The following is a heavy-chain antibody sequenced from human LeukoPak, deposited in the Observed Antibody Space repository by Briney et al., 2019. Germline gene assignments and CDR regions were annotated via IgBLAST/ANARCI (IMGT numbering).Heavy chain of an antibody. D-gene: IGHD4-17*01. CDR3: ARDYGDYPYYYYYMDV. J-gene: IGHJ6*03. V-gene: IGHV4-34*01. CDR2: INHSGST. CDR1: GGSFSGYY. Sequence: SETLSLTCAVYGGSFSGYYWSWIRQPPGKGLEWIGEINHSGSTNYNPSLKSRVTISVDKSKNQFSLKLSSVTAADTAVYYCARDYGDYPYYYYYMDVWGKGTTVTVSS.